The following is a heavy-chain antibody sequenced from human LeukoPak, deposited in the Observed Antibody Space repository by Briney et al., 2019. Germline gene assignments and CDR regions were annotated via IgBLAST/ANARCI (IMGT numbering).Heavy chain of an antibody. V-gene: IGHV4-30-2*01. J-gene: IGHJ4*02. Sequence: PSETLSLTCAVSGGSISSGGYSWSWIRQPPGEGLEWIGYIYHSGITYYNPSLKSRVTMSLDRSKNQSSPKLTSVTAADTAVYYCARRVVAIFYFDYWGQGALVTVSS. D-gene: IGHD3-3*01. CDR3: ARRVVAIFYFDY. CDR1: GGSISSGGYS. CDR2: IYHSGIT.